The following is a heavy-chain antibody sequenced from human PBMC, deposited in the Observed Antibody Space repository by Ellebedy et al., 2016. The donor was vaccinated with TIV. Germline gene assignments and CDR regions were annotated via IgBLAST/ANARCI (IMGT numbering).Heavy chain of an antibody. V-gene: IGHV1-18*04. CDR1: GYTFTSYY. D-gene: IGHD1-26*01. CDR3: ARASAGGVLWDNYYYYMDV. CDR2: ISAYNGNT. J-gene: IGHJ6*03. Sequence: ASVKVSXXASGYTFTSYYMHWVRQAPGQGLEWMGWISAYNGNTNYAQKLQGRVTMTTDTSTSTAYMELRSLRSDDTAVYYCARASAGGVLWDNYYYYMDVWGKGTTVTVSS.